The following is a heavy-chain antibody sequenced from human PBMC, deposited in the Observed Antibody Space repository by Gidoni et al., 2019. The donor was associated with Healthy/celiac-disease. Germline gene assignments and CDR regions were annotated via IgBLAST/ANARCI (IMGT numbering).Heavy chain of an antibody. V-gene: IGHV4-4*02. CDR3: ARDLGGFRDLKGFDP. Sequence: QVQLQESGPGLVKPSGTLSLTCAVSGGSFSSSNWWSWVRQPPGKGLEWIGEIYHSGSTNYNPSLKSRVTISVDKSKNRFSLKLSSVTAADTAVYYCARDLGGFRDLKGFDPWGQGTLVTVSS. D-gene: IGHD3-16*01. J-gene: IGHJ5*02. CDR2: IYHSGST. CDR1: GGSFSSSNW.